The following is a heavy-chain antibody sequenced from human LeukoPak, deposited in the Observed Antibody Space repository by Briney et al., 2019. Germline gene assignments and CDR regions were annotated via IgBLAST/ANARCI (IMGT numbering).Heavy chain of an antibody. CDR3: ARVDYTTSSPYLLPDS. CDR2: IYYSGST. V-gene: IGHV4-59*01. D-gene: IGHD2-2*02. CDR1: GGSIIGYY. Sequence: SETLSLTCTVYGGSIIGYYWSWIRQPPGKGLEWIGYIYYSGSTNYNPSLKSRVTISVDTSKNQLSLRLTSMTAAETPVYYCARVDYTTSSPYLLPDSWGQGTLVTVS. J-gene: IGHJ4*02.